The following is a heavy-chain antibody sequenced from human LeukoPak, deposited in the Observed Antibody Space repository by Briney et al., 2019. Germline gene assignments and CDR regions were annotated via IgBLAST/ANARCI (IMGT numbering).Heavy chain of an antibody. CDR1: GFTFSSYG. J-gene: IGHJ4*02. CDR3: ARDMPKEENDYDYVWGSYRYNPFDY. CDR2: IWYDGSNK. V-gene: IGHV3-33*01. D-gene: IGHD3-16*02. Sequence: GGSLRLSCAASGFTFSSYGMHWVRQAPGKGLEWVAVIWYDGSNKYYADSVKGRFTISRDNSKNTLYLQMNSLRAEDTAVYYCARDMPKEENDYDYVWGSYRYNPFDYWGQGTLVTVSS.